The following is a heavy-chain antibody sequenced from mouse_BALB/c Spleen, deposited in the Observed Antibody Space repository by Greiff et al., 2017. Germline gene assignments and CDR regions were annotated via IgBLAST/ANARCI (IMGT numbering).Heavy chain of an antibody. Sequence: LQQPGSELVRPGASVKLSCKASGYTFTSYWMHWVKQRPGQGLEWIGNIYPGSGRTNYDEKFKSKAKLTVDTSSSTAYMQLSSLTSEDSAVYYCTRDYGSRDAMDYWGQGTSVTVSA. V-gene: IGHV1S22*01. D-gene: IGHD1-1*01. J-gene: IGHJ4*01. CDR1: GYTFTSYW. CDR3: TRDYGSRDAMDY. CDR2: IYPGSGRT.